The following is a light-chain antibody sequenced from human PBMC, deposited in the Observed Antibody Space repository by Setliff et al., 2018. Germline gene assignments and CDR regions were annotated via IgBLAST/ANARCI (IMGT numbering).Light chain of an antibody. J-gene: IGLJ1*01. V-gene: IGLV2-23*02. CDR1: SSDVGSYNL. CDR2: EVS. CDR3: CSYAGSSTYV. Sequence: LTQPASVSGSPGQSITISCTGTSSDVGSYNLVSWYQQHPGKAPKLMIYEVSTRPSGVSNRFSGSKSGNTASLTISGLQAEDEADYYCCSYAGSSTYVFGTGTKVTVL.